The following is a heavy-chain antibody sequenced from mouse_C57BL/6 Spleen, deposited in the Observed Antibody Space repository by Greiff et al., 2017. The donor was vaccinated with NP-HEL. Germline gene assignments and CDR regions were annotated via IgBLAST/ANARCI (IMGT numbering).Heavy chain of an antibody. CDR1: GYTFTSYW. CDR2: IDPSDSYT. J-gene: IGHJ3*01. V-gene: IGHV1-69*01. D-gene: IGHD1-1*01. Sequence: VQLQQSGAELVMPGASVKLSCKASGYTFTSYWMHWVKQRPGQGLEWIGEIDPSDSYTNYNQKFKGKSTLTVDKSSSTAYMQLSSLTSVDSAVYYCASGRNYGSSPAWFAYWGQGTLVTVAA. CDR3: ASGRNYGSSPAWFAY.